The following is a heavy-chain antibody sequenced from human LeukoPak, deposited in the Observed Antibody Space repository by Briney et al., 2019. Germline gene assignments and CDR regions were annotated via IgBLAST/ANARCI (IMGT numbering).Heavy chain of an antibody. Sequence: SATLSLTCAVYGGSFSGYYWSWIRQPPGKGLEWIGEINHSGSTNYNPSLKSRVTISVDTSKNQFSLKLSSVTAADTAVYYCARHVPIDPLGYCSGGSCYSFDYWGQGTLVTVSS. CDR1: GGSFSGYY. J-gene: IGHJ4*02. CDR2: INHSGST. CDR3: ARHVPIDPLGYCSGGSCYSFDY. D-gene: IGHD2-15*01. V-gene: IGHV4-34*01.